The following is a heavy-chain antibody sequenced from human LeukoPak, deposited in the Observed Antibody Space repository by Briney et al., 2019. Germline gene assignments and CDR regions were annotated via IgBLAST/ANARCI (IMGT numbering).Heavy chain of an antibody. J-gene: IGHJ4*02. V-gene: IGHV4-34*01. Sequence: SETLSLTCAVYGGSFSGYYWSWIRQPPGKGLEWIGEISHSGSTNYNPSLKSRVTISVDTSKNQFSLKLSSVTAADTAVYYCARGQDYWGQGTLVTVSS. CDR1: GGSFSGYY. CDR3: ARGQDY. CDR2: ISHSGST.